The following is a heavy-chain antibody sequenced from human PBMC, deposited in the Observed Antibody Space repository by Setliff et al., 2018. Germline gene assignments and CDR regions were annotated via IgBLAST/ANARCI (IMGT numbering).Heavy chain of an antibody. D-gene: IGHD2-15*01. J-gene: IGHJ6*03. V-gene: IGHV1-69*05. CDR2: IIPLFGTT. Sequence: SVKVSCKASGYSFINYGISWVRQAPGQGLEWMGGIIPLFGTTNYAQEFQGRVTITTDESTNTAYMELSSLRYDDAAMYYCARGKVVVVSATSYHYYMDVWGKGTTVT. CDR1: GYSFINYG. CDR3: ARGKVVVVSATSYHYYMDV.